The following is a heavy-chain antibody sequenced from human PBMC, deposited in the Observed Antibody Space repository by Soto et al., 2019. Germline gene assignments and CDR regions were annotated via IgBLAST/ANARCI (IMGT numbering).Heavy chain of an antibody. CDR3: ASARARSGYSYYFDY. CDR2: IYYSGST. J-gene: IGHJ4*02. CDR1: GGSISSYY. D-gene: IGHD3-3*01. V-gene: IGHV4-59*01. Sequence: QVQLQESGPGLVKPSETLSLTCTVSGGSISSYYWSWIRQPPGKGLEWIGYIYYSGSTNHNPSLKSRVTISVDTSKNQFSLKLGSVTAADTAVYYCASARARSGYSYYFDYWGQGTLVTVSS.